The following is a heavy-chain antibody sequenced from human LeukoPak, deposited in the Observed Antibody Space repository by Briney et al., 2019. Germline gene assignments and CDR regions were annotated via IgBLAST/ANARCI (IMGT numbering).Heavy chain of an antibody. CDR2: IYYSGST. D-gene: IGHD3-22*01. CDR1: GGSISSYY. Sequence: SETLSLTCTVSGGSISSYYWSWIRQPPGKGLEWIGYIYYSGSTNYNPSLKSRVTISVDTSKNQFSLKLSSVTAADTAVYYCARASDSSGYGYFDYRGQGTLVTVSS. CDR3: ARASDSSGYGYFDY. V-gene: IGHV4-59*01. J-gene: IGHJ4*02.